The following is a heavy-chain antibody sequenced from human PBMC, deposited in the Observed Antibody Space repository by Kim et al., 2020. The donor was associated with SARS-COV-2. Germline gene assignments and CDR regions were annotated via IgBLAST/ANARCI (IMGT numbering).Heavy chain of an antibody. CDR2: IWYDGSNK. CDR3: ARDHILGPHSSGYWDAFDI. V-gene: IGHV3-33*01. D-gene: IGHD3-22*01. J-gene: IGHJ3*02. Sequence: GGSLRLSCAASGFTFSSYGMHWVRQAPGKGLEWVAVIWYDGSNKYYADSVKGRFTISRDNSKNTLYLQMNSLRAEDTAVYYCARDHILGPHSSGYWDAFDIWGQGTMVTVSS. CDR1: GFTFSSYG.